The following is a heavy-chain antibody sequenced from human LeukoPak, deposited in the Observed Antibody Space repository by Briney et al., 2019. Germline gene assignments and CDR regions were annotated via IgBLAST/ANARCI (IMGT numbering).Heavy chain of an antibody. Sequence: GASVKVSCKASGYTFTAYYMHWVRQAPGQGLEWMGWINPNSGGTNFSQKFRGRVTMTRDTSISTAYMELSRLRSEDTAVYYCATGLWFGKYLDVWGKGTTVTISS. CDR3: ATGLWFGKYLDV. J-gene: IGHJ6*04. CDR1: GYTFTAYY. D-gene: IGHD3-10*01. CDR2: INPNSGGT. V-gene: IGHV1-2*02.